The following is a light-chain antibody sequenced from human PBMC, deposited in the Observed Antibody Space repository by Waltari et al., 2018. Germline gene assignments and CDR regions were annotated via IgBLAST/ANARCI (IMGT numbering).Light chain of an antibody. CDR1: SSDVGGYNY. CDR2: DVT. J-gene: IGLJ2*01. Sequence: QSALTQPASVSGSPGQSITISCSGTSSDVGGYNYVSWYQQLPGNAPKLMIYDVTRLPSGVSNRFSGSKSGNTASLTIFGLQAEDEADYYCASYTSTRTVIFGGGTRVTVL. CDR3: ASYTSTRTVI. V-gene: IGLV2-14*01.